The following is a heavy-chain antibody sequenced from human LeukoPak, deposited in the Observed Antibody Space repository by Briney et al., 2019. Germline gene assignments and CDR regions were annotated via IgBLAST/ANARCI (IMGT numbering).Heavy chain of an antibody. J-gene: IGHJ4*02. CDR2: ISYDGSNK. CDR1: GFTFSSYG. D-gene: IGHD6-19*01. CDR3: AKDSPRYSSGWYYFDY. V-gene: IGHV3-30*18. Sequence: GRSLRLSCAASGFTFSSYGMHWVRQAPGKGLEWVAVISYDGSNKYYADSVKGRFTISRDNSKNTLYLQMNSLRAEDTAVYYCAKDSPRYSSGWYYFDYWGQGTLVTVSS.